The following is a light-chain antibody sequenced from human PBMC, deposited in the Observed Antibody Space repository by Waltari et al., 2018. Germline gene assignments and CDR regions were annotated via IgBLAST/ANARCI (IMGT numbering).Light chain of an antibody. Sequence: QSLLHCIGYCDVVWYLQRTRPSTQRLMYLGSTRACGVPDRFSGIGSGTDFTLKIIILEAEDVGVYYCMQALQTPLTFGGGTKVEIK. J-gene: IGKJ4*01. CDR1: QSLLHCIGYCD. CDR3: MQALQTPLT. CDR2: LGS. V-gene: IGKV2-28*01.